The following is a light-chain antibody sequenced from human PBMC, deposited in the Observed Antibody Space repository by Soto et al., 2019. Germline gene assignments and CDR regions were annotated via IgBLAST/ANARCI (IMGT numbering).Light chain of an antibody. V-gene: IGKV1-33*01. CDR1: QDISNY. CDR2: DAS. Sequence: DIQMTQSPSSLSASVGDRVTITCQASQDISNYLNCYQQKPGKAPKRLIYDASNLETGVPSRFSGSGSGTDFTFTISSLQPEDIATYYCQQYDNLPLTFGGGTKVDIK. CDR3: QQYDNLPLT. J-gene: IGKJ4*01.